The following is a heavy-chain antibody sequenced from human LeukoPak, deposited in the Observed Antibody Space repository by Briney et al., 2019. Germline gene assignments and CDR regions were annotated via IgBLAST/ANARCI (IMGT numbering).Heavy chain of an antibody. J-gene: IGHJ1*01. CDR2: INPNSGGT. CDR3: ARGAYYDSSGYWGYFQH. D-gene: IGHD3-22*01. Sequence: ASVKVSCKASGYTFTGYYMHWVRQAPGQGLEWMGWINPNSGGTNYAQKFQGWVTMTRDTSISTAYMELSRLRSEDTAVYYCARGAYYDSSGYWGYFQHWGQGTLVTVSS. CDR1: GYTFTGYY. V-gene: IGHV1-2*04.